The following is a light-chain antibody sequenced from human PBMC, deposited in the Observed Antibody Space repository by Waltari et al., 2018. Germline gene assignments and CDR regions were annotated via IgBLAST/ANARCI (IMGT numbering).Light chain of an antibody. J-gene: IGKJ2*03. V-gene: IGKV3-20*01. Sequence: EIVLTQSPGTLSLSPGERATLSCRASQSVSSSYLAWYQQKPGQAPRLLIYGASSRATGIPDRFSGSGSWTDFTLTISGLESEDFAVYYCQQYSSSPRSFGQGTKLEIK. CDR2: GAS. CDR1: QSVSSSY. CDR3: QQYSSSPRS.